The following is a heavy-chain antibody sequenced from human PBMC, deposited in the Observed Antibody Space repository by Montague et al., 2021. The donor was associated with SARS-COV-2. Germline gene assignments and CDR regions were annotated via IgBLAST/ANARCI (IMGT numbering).Heavy chain of an antibody. D-gene: IGHD2-2*01. Sequence: SETLSLTCAVYGGSFSGYYWSWIRQPPGKGLERIGEISHSGSTNYNPSLKRRVTISIDTSKNQFSLKLSPVTAADTAVYYCERFAYRLLFIASYYGIDVWGQGTTVTVSS. CDR3: ERFAYRLLFIASYYGIDV. CDR2: ISHSGST. CDR1: GGSFSGYY. V-gene: IGHV4-34*01. J-gene: IGHJ6*02.